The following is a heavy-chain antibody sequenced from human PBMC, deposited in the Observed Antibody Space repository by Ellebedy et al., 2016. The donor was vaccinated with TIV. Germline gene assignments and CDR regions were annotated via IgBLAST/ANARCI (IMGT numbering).Heavy chain of an antibody. Sequence: SETLSLXXTVSGGSVSSGSYYWSWIRQPPGKGLEWIGYIYYSGSTNYNPSLKSRVTISVDTSKNQFSLKLSSVTAADTAVYYCASSAVFPLVQPLDYWGQGTLVTVSS. J-gene: IGHJ4*02. CDR1: GGSVSSGSYY. V-gene: IGHV4-61*01. D-gene: IGHD1-14*01. CDR2: IYYSGST. CDR3: ASSAVFPLVQPLDY.